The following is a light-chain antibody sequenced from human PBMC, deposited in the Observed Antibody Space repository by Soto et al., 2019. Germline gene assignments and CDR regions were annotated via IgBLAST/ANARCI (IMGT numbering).Light chain of an antibody. CDR2: EVS. CDR1: SSDVGGYNY. V-gene: IGLV2-14*01. J-gene: IGLJ3*02. Sequence: QSALTQPASVSGSPGQSITISCTGTSSDVGGYNYLSLYQQHPGKAPKVMIYEVSNRPSGVSNRFSGSKSGNTASLTISGLQAEDEADYFCSSYTTSGTPVFGGGTKVTVL. CDR3: SSYTTSGTPV.